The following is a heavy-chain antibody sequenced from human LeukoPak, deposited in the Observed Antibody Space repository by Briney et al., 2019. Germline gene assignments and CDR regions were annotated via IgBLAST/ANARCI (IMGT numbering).Heavy chain of an antibody. J-gene: IGHJ6*02. V-gene: IGHV1-69*13. CDR3: AREGYCSGGSCYSLDYYYGMDV. CDR1: GGTFSSYA. D-gene: IGHD2-15*01. Sequence: SVKVSCKASGGTFSSYAISWVRQAPGQGLEWMGGIIPIFGTANYAQKFQGRFTITADESTSTAYMELRSLRSEDTAVYYCAREGYCSGGSCYSLDYYYGMDVWGQGTTVTVSS. CDR2: IIPIFGTA.